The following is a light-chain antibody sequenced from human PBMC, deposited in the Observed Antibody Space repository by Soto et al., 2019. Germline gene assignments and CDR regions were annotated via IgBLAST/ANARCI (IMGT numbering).Light chain of an antibody. CDR1: HVIRND. J-gene: IGKJ1*01. Sequence: DIQMTQSPSSLCASVGDRVTITCRASHVIRNDLGWYHHKPCKSPNLLIYFSSTLQSGVPSRFSGSGSGTDFTLTISSLQPEDIATYYCQKYHSAPRTFGQGTKVDIK. V-gene: IGKV1-27*01. CDR2: FSS. CDR3: QKYHSAPRT.